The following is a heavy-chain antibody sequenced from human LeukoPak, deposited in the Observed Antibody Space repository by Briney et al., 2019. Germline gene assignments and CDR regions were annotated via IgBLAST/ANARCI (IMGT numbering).Heavy chain of an antibody. D-gene: IGHD1-26*01. CDR1: GFSFSSSW. Sequence: GGSLRLSCAASGFSFSSSWMHWVRQVPGKGLEWVSRFNDDETSTTYAESVKGRFTISRDNAKNTLFLQMNSLRAEDTAVYYCATTGSGSYYDYWGQGTLVTVSS. CDR3: ATTGSGSYYDY. V-gene: IGHV3-74*01. CDR2: FNDDETST. J-gene: IGHJ4*02.